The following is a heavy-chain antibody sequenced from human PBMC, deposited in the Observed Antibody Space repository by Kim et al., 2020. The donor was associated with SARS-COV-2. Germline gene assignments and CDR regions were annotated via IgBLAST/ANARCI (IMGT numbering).Heavy chain of an antibody. D-gene: IGHD3-3*01. CDR1: GGSISSNY. CDR2: SYYSGST. V-gene: IGHV4-59*08. J-gene: IGHJ5*02. Sequence: SETLSLTCTVSGGSISSNYWSWIRQPPGKGLEWIGYSYYSGSTNYNPSLKSRVTISVDTSKKQFSLKLSSVTAADTAVYYCARLRFLEWLDPGPKFDPWGQGTLVTVSS. CDR3: ARLRFLEWLDPGPKFDP.